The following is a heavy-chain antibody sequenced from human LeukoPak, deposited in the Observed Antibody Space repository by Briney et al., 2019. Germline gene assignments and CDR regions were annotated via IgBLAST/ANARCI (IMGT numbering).Heavy chain of an antibody. CDR3: ARSPEYYCSSTSCLYYYGMDV. V-gene: IGHV3-11*06. J-gene: IGHJ6*02. CDR2: ISSSSSYT. D-gene: IGHD2-2*01. Sequence: GGSLRLSCAASGFTFSDYYMSWVRQAPGKGLEWVSYISSSSSYTNYADSVKGRFIISRDNAKNSLYLQMNSLRAEDTAVYYCARSPEYYCSSTSCLYYYGMDVWGQGTTVTVSS. CDR1: GFTFSDYY.